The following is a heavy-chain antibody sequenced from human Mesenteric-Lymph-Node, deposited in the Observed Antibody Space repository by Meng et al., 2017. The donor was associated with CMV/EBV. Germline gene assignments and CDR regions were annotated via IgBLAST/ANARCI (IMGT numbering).Heavy chain of an antibody. CDR3: ARDFVFGGARWFDP. D-gene: IGHD3-10*02. J-gene: IGHJ5*02. Sequence: GSLRLSCTVSGGSISSYYWTWIRQPPGKGLEWIGYIYDSAYIYDNGKTNYNPSLESRVTISVDTSKNQFSLKLSSVTAADTAVYYCARDFVFGGARWFDPWGQGTLVTVSS. CDR2: IYDSAYIYDNGKT. V-gene: IGHV4-59*01. CDR1: GGSISSYY.